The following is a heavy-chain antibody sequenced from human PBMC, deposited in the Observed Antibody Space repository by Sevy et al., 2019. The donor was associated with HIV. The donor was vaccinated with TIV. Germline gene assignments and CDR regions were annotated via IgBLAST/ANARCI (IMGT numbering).Heavy chain of an antibody. J-gene: IGHJ4*02. Sequence: GGSLRLSCAASGFTFKNYWMTGVRQAPGKGLEWVANIKQDGSDKYYMESVKGGFNISRDNTKTSLYLQLNTLRAEETAVYYCARSWDYWGKMGYWGQGTLVTVSS. CDR3: ARSWDYWGKMGY. CDR2: IKQDGSDK. D-gene: IGHD7-27*01. V-gene: IGHV3-7*03. CDR1: GFTFKNYW.